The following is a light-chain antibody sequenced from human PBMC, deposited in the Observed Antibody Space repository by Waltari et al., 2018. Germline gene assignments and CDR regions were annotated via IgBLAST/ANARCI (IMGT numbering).Light chain of an antibody. Sequence: IVMTQSPLSLPVTPGEPASISCRSSQSLLHSDGYNYLDWYLQKPGQSPHLLIYLGSNRASGVPDRFSGSGSGTDFTLKISRVEAEDVGNYFCMQALQTPLTFGGGTKVEIK. V-gene: IGKV2-28*01. CDR1: QSLLHSDGYNY. CDR3: MQALQTPLT. CDR2: LGS. J-gene: IGKJ4*01.